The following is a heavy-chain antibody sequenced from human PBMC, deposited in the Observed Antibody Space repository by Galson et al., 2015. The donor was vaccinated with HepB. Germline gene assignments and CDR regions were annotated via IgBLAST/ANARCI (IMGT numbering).Heavy chain of an antibody. CDR1: GGSFSGYY. J-gene: IGHJ5*02. V-gene: IGHV4-34*01. Sequence: ETLSLTCAVYGGSFSGYYWSWIRQPPGKGLEWIGEINHSGSTNYNPSLKSRVTISVDTSKNQFSLKLSSVTAADTAVYYCARGVVVIFLRDWFDPWGQGTLVTVSS. CDR2: INHSGST. D-gene: IGHD3-22*01. CDR3: ARGVVVIFLRDWFDP.